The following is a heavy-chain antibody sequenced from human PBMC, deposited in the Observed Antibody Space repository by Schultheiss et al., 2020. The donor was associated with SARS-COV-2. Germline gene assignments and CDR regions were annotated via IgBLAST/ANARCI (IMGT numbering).Heavy chain of an antibody. CDR3: ARTVYGDYFDY. J-gene: IGHJ4*02. Sequence: SQTLSLTCAVSGYSISSGYNWSWISQPPGKGLEWIGEINHSGSTKYNPSLKSRVTISVDTSKNQFSLKVSSVTAADTAVYYCARTVYGDYFDYWGQGTLVTVSS. CDR2: INHSGST. D-gene: IGHD4-17*01. V-gene: IGHV4-34*01. CDR1: GYSISSGYN.